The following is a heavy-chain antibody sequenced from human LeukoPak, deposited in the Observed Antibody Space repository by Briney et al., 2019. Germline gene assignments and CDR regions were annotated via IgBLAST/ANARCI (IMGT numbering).Heavy chain of an antibody. J-gene: IGHJ3*02. Sequence: GESLKISCKGSGYSFTKYWISWARQMPGKGLEWMGRIDPSDSYTKYSPSFQGHATISADKSISTAYLQWSSLKASDTAMYYCARHYYETLSAFDIWGQGTMVTVSS. V-gene: IGHV5-10-1*01. CDR3: ARHYYETLSAFDI. CDR2: IDPSDSYT. D-gene: IGHD3-22*01. CDR1: GYSFTKYW.